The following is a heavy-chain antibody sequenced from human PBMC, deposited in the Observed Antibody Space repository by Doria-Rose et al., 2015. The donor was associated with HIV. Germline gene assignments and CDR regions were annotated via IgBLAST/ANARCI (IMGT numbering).Heavy chain of an antibody. V-gene: IGHV4-30-4*01. Sequence: QVQLQESGPGMVRTSQTLSLTCTVSGDSISSGDSFWSLIRQPPEKSSEWLGYISSSGSTYYYPSLRRRRTISQDASKNQFSLNLNSVTAADSAVYYCARARNYGFPHFFDFWGQGTLVTVSS. CDR1: GDSISSGDSF. D-gene: IGHD3-10*01. CDR2: ISSSGST. J-gene: IGHJ4*02. CDR3: ARARNYGFPHFFDF.